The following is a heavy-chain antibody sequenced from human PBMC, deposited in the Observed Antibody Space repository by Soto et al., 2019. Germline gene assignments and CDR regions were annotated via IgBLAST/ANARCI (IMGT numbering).Heavy chain of an antibody. V-gene: IGHV3-73*01. J-gene: IGHJ5*02. D-gene: IGHD5-12*01. Sequence: PGGSLRLSSAAAGFTFRGSSIHWVRQASGKGLEWVGRIRSKSNSFATAYGASVNDRFTISRDNSKNTLYLQMNSLRAEDTAVYYCAAEATILNWFDPWGQGTLVTVSS. CDR3: AAEATILNWFDP. CDR1: GFTFRGSS. CDR2: IRSKSNSFAT.